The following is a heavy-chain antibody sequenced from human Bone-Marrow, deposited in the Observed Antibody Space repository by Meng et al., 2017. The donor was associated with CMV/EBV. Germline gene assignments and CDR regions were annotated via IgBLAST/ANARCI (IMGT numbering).Heavy chain of an antibody. Sequence: GSLRLSCTVSGGSISSSSYYWGWIRQPPGKGLEWIGSIYYSGSTYYNPSLKSRVTISVDTSKNQFSLKLSSVTAADTAVYYCASAYCIGGSPSCYYYYYGMDVWGQGTTVTVSS. CDR1: GGSISSSSYY. V-gene: IGHV4-39*07. J-gene: IGHJ6*02. D-gene: IGHD2-15*01. CDR3: ASAYCIGGSPSCYYYYYGMDV. CDR2: IYYSGST.